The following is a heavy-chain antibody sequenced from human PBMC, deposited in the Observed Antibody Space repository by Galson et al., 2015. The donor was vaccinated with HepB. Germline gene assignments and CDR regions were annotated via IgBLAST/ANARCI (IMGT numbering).Heavy chain of an antibody. D-gene: IGHD5-12*01. CDR2: ISSSSSYT. CDR3: ARDTYSGYDSNWYFDL. V-gene: IGHV3-11*05. J-gene: IGHJ2*01. CDR1: GFTFSDYY. Sequence: SLRLSCAASGFTFSDYYMSWIRQAPGKGLEWVSYISSSSSYTNYADSVKGRFTISRDNAKNSLYLQMNSLRAEDTAVYYCARDTYSGYDSNWYFDLWGRGTLVTVSS.